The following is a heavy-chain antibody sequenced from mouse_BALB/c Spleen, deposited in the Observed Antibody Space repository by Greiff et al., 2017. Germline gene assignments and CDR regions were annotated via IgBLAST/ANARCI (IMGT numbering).Heavy chain of an antibody. CDR2: ISSGGST. J-gene: IGHJ3*01. CDR3: ARVGGYDWFAY. D-gene: IGHD2-2*01. CDR1: GFTFSSYA. V-gene: IGHV5-6-5*01. Sequence: MLVESGGGLVKPGGSLKLSCAASGFTFSSYAMSWVRQTPEKRLEWVASISSGGSTYYPDSVKGRFTISRDNARNILYLQMSSLRSEDTAMYYCARVGGYDWFAYWGQGTLVTVSA.